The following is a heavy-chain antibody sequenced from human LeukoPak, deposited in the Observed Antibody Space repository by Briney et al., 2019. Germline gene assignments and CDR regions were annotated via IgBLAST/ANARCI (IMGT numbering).Heavy chain of an antibody. CDR1: GGSFSGYY. Sequence: PSETLSLTCAVYGGSFSGYYWSWIRQPPGKGLEWIGEINHSGSTNYNPSLKSRVTISVDTSKNQFSLKLSSVTAADTAVYYCASSDSGSYHAYGYWGQGTLVTVSS. CDR3: ASSDSGSYHAYGY. V-gene: IGHV4-34*01. D-gene: IGHD1-26*01. J-gene: IGHJ4*02. CDR2: INHSGST.